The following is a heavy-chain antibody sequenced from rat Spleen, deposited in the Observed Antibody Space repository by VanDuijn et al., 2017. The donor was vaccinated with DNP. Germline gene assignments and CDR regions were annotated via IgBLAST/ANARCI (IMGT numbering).Heavy chain of an antibody. V-gene: IGHV5-31*01. CDR2: ITTSGDST. Sequence: EVQLVESGGDLVQPGRSLKLSCVASGFTFNNYWMTWIRQVPGKGLEWVASITTSGDSTSSPDSVKGRFTISRDNAKSTLYRQMGSRGSEERAPYYCERHNSGYARDAWGKGTLVTVSS. D-gene: IGHD4-3*01. J-gene: IGHJ3*01. CDR1: GFTFNNYW. CDR3: ERHNSGYARDA.